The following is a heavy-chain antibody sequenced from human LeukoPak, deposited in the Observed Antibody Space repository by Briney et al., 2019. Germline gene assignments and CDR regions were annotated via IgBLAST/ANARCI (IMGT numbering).Heavy chain of an antibody. CDR2: INTDGSST. CDR3: TRAHQFSSSLETDY. Sequence: GGSLRLSCAASGFDFSSYWMHWVRQAPGKGLVWASRINTDGSSTTYADSVKGRFTISRDNAKNTLYLQMISLRAEDTAVYYCTRAHQFSSSLETDYWGQGTLVTVSS. D-gene: IGHD6-6*01. J-gene: IGHJ4*02. V-gene: IGHV3-74*01. CDR1: GFDFSSYW.